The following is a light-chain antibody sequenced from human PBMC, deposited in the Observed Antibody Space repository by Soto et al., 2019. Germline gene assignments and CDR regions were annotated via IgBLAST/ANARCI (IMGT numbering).Light chain of an antibody. CDR2: EVS. CDR1: RSDVGHYNY. J-gene: IGLJ1*01. CDR3: CSSGGSPTYV. Sequence: QSALTQPASVSGSPGQSITISCTGTRSDVGHYNYVSWYQQHPGKAPKLMIYEVSNRPSGVSNRFSGSKSGNTASLTISGLKVEDEADYYCCSSGGSPTYVFGTGTKLTVL. V-gene: IGLV2-23*02.